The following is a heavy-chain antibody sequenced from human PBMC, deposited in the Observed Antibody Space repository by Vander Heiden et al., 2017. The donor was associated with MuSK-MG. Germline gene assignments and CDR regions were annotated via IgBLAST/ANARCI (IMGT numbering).Heavy chain of an antibody. CDR3: ARVHPIRGVIFHAFDI. D-gene: IGHD3-10*01. CDR1: GDTFTSYY. V-gene: IGHV1-46*03. Sequence: QVQLVQSGAEVKKPGASVTVSCKASGDTFTSYYMHWVRQAPGQGLEWMGIINPSGGSTSYAQKFQGRVTMTRDTSTSTVYMELSSLRSEDTAVYYCARVHPIRGVIFHAFDIWGQGTMVTVSS. J-gene: IGHJ3*02. CDR2: INPSGGST.